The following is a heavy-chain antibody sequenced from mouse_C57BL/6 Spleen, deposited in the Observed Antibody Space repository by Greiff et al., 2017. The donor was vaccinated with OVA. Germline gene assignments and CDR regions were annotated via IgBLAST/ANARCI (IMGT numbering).Heavy chain of an antibody. Sequence: QVQLQQPGTELVKPGASVKLSCKASGYTFTSYWMHWVKQRPGQGLEWIGNINPSNGGTNYNEKFKSKATLTVDKSSSTAYMQLSSLTSEDSAVYDCARAPYDYDGDWYFDVWGTGTTVTVSS. CDR2: INPSNGGT. J-gene: IGHJ1*03. CDR3: ARAPYDYDGDWYFDV. V-gene: IGHV1-53*01. D-gene: IGHD2-4*01. CDR1: GYTFTSYW.